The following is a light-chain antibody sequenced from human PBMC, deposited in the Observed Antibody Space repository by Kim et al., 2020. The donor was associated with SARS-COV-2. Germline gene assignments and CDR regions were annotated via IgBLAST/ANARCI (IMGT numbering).Light chain of an antibody. CDR3: QQYYNWPRT. Sequence: EILMTQSPATLSVSPGERATLSCRASQSISSSLAWYQQRPGQTPRLLIYAASTRATATPARFSGSGSGTEFTLTISSLQSEDFAVYYCQQYYNWPRTFGQGTKVDIK. CDR2: AAS. J-gene: IGKJ1*01. V-gene: IGKV3D-15*01. CDR1: QSISSS.